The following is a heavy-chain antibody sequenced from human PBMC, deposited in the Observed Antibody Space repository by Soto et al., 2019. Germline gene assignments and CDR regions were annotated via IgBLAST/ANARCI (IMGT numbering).Heavy chain of an antibody. V-gene: IGHV4-39*07. D-gene: IGHD7-27*01. Sequence: SVTLSLTCTVTGASIGSDSYYWGWIRQSPEKGLEWIASISYSGSTYYNPTLKSRLIISVDTSKSQFSLKLSSVTAADTAVYYCARRWGTYFDYWGQGTLVTVS. CDR2: ISYSGST. CDR1: GASIGSDSYY. J-gene: IGHJ4*02. CDR3: ARRWGTYFDY.